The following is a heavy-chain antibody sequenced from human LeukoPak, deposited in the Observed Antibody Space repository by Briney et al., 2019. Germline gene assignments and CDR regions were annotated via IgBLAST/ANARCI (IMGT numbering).Heavy chain of an antibody. CDR1: GGSFSGYY. J-gene: IGHJ4*02. D-gene: IGHD2-2*01. V-gene: IGHV4-34*01. CDR3: ARGVPAALDY. CDR2: INHSGST. Sequence: SETLSLTCAVYGGSFSGYYWSWIRQPPGKGLEWIGEINHSGSTNYNPSLKSRVTISVDTSKNQFSLKLSSATAADTAVYYCARGVPAALDYWGQGTLVTVSS.